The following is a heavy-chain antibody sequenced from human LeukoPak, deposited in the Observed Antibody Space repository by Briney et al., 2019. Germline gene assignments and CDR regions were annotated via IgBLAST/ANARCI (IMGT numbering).Heavy chain of an antibody. CDR1: GFTFSSYW. CDR3: ARGTSGIVVVPAAIPFDP. V-gene: IGHV3-7*01. D-gene: IGHD2-2*01. CDR2: IKQDGSEK. Sequence: PGGSLRLSCAASGFTFSSYWMSWVRQAPGKGLEWVANIKQDGSEKYYVDSVKGRFTISRDNAKNSLYLQMNSLRAEDTAVYYCARGTSGIVVVPAAIPFDPWGQGTLVTVSS. J-gene: IGHJ5*02.